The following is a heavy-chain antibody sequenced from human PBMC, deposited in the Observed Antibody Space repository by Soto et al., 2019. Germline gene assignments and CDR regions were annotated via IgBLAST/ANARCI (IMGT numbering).Heavy chain of an antibody. Sequence: QVQLQQWGAGLLKPSETLSLTCVVSGGSLSDYFWSWIRQPPGMALEWIGEINHLGSINYNPSLKSRVTMSVDTSKNQFSLTLSFETAADTATYYCARGGISHWAYFYYMDVWDRGTTVTVSS. CDR3: ARGGISHWAYFYYMDV. D-gene: IGHD2-15*01. CDR1: GGSLSDYF. J-gene: IGHJ6*03. CDR2: INHLGSI. V-gene: IGHV4-34*01.